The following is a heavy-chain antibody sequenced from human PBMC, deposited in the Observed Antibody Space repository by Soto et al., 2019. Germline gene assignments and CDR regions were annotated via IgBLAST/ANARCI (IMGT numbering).Heavy chain of an antibody. V-gene: IGHV6-1*01. J-gene: IGHJ6*02. CDR2: TLYRSSKWYN. CDR1: GDSVSTNISA. D-gene: IGHD1-7*01. Sequence: SQTLSLSCAISGDSVSTNISAWSCIRQSPSRGLEWLGRTLYRSSKWYNEYAVSVKSRMTINPDTSKNQFSLQLNSVTPEDTAVYYCARDAAPTLNYPHGMDVWGQGTAVTVSS. CDR3: ARDAAPTLNYPHGMDV.